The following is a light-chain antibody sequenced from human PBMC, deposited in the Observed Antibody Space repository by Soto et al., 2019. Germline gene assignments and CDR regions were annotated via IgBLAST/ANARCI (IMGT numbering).Light chain of an antibody. CDR1: QSVPRRY. CDR3: QKYGRSPIT. V-gene: IGKV3-20*01. J-gene: IGKJ5*01. CDR2: GAS. Sequence: IVLTQSPGTLSLSQGDGATLSFMASQSVPRRYLGWYQQKPGQAPRLLIYGASSRATGVPDRFSGSGSGADFTLTIRGLEAEDFAVYYCQKYGRSPITCGQGQRRGIK.